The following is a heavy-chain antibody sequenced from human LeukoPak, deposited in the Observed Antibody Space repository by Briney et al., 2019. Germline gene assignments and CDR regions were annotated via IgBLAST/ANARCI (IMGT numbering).Heavy chain of an antibody. D-gene: IGHD4-17*01. CDR3: AKAPTTVNYFDY. J-gene: IGHJ4*02. V-gene: IGHV3-23*01. CDR1: GFTFSNYA. Sequence: GGSLRLSCAASGFTFSNYAMSWVRQAPGKGLEWVSSISGTGGAYYADSVKGLFTISRDNSKNTLYLQMNSLRVEDTAVYYCAKAPTTVNYFDYWGQGTLVTVSS. CDR2: ISGTGGA.